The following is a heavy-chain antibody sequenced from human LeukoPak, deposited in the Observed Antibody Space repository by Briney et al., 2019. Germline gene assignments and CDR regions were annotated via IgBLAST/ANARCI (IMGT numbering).Heavy chain of an antibody. J-gene: IGHJ5*02. CDR3: ARERVGRGNWFDP. CDR2: ISSSSSTI. CDR1: GFTFSSYS. V-gene: IGHV3-48*01. Sequence: PGGSLRLSCAASGFTFSSYSMNWVRQAPGKGLEWVSYISSSSSTIYYADSVKGRFTISRDNAKNSLYLQMNSLRAEDTAVYYCARERVGRGNWFDPWGQGTLVTVSS. D-gene: IGHD2-15*01.